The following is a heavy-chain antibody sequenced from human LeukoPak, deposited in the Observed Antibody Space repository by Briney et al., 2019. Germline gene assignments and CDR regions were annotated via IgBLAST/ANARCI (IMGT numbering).Heavy chain of an antibody. CDR3: ARDRSGENWFDP. Sequence: SQTLSLTCTVSGGSISSGDYYWSWIRQPPGKGLEWIGYIYYSGSTYYNPSLKSRVTISVDTSKNQFSLKLSSVTAADTAVYHCARDRSGENWFDPWGQGTLVTVSS. D-gene: IGHD3-10*01. V-gene: IGHV4-30-4*01. CDR1: GGSISSGDYY. J-gene: IGHJ5*02. CDR2: IYYSGST.